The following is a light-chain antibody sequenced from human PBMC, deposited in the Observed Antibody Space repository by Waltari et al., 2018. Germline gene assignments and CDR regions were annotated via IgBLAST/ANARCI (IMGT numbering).Light chain of an antibody. Sequence: QSALTQPASVSGSPGQSITIACTGTSSDVGSSTLVSWYQQHPGKAPKAIIYEVTKRPSGISNRVSGSKSGNTAALTISGLQAEDEADYYCCSYETSVTYVFGTGTKVTVL. V-gene: IGLV2-23*02. CDR1: SSDVGSSTL. CDR2: EVT. J-gene: IGLJ1*01. CDR3: CSYETSVTYV.